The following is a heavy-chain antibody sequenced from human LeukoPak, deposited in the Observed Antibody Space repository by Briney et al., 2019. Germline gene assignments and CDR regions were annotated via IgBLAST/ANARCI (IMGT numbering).Heavy chain of an antibody. J-gene: IGHJ4*02. Sequence: PGGSLRLSCAASGFTFSSYSMNWVRQAPGKGLEWVSSISSSSSYIYYADSVKGRFTISRDNAKNSLYLQMNSLRAEDMALYYCAKGGYNWNYGGFDYWGQGTQVTVSS. CDR3: AKGGYNWNYGGFDY. CDR2: ISSSSSYI. D-gene: IGHD1-7*01. CDR1: GFTFSSYS. V-gene: IGHV3-21*04.